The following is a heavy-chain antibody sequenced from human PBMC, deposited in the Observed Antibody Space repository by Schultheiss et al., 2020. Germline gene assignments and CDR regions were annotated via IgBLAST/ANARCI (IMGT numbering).Heavy chain of an antibody. Sequence: GGSLRLSCAASGFNVSNHYMSWVRQAPGKGLEWVSVSYRSGAASYALSVKGRFTISRDNSKNTLFLQMNSVRAEDTAVYYCASGWAVEPGTSHAKVTVVTATPLRYWCQGALVTVSS. CDR1: GFNVSNHY. CDR3: ASGWAVEPGTSHAKVTVVTATPLRY. V-gene: IGHV3-53*01. CDR2: SYRSGAA. D-gene: IGHD2-15*01. J-gene: IGHJ4*02.